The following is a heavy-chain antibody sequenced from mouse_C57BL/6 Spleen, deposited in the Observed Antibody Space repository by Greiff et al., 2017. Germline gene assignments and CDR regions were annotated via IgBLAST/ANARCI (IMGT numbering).Heavy chain of an antibody. D-gene: IGHD4-1*01. Sequence: VKLVESGPGLVQPSQSLSITCTVSGFSLTSYGVHWVRQSPGKGLEWLGVIWSGGSTDYNAAFISRLSISKDNSKSQVFFKMNSLQADDTAIYYCASNWDQGFAYWGQGTLVTVSA. CDR2: IWSGGST. J-gene: IGHJ3*01. V-gene: IGHV2-2*01. CDR1: GFSLTSYG. CDR3: ASNWDQGFAY.